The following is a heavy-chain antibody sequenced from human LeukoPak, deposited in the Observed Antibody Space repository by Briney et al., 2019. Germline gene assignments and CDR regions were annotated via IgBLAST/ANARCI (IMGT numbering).Heavy chain of an antibody. D-gene: IGHD5-18*01. CDR1: GFTFSSYA. CDR2: ISYDGSNK. Sequence: PGGSLRLSCAASGFTFSSYAMHWVRQAPGKGLEWVAVISYDGSNKYYADSVKGRFTISRDNSKNTLYLQTNSLRAEDTAVYYCARDPGYSYGFPLDYWGQGTLVTVSS. CDR3: ARDPGYSYGFPLDY. J-gene: IGHJ4*02. V-gene: IGHV3-30*04.